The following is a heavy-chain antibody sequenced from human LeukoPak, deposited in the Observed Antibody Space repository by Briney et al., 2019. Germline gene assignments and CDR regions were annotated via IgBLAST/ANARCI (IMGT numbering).Heavy chain of an antibody. CDR1: GFTFSSYA. CDR2: ISGSGGST. J-gene: IGHJ4*02. V-gene: IGHV3-23*01. Sequence: GGSLRLSCAASGFTFSSYAMSWVRQAPGKGLERVSAISGSGGSTYYADSVKGRFTISRDNSKNTLYLQLNSPRAEDSAVLYCPKTVMDYYDSRGRYYFDYSGQGTLVTVSS. D-gene: IGHD3-22*01. CDR3: PKTVMDYYDSRGRYYFDY.